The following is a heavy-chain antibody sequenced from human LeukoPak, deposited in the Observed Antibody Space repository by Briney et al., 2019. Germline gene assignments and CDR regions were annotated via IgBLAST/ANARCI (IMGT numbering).Heavy chain of an antibody. D-gene: IGHD6-13*01. CDR1: GGSISSYY. CDR2: IYYSGST. V-gene: IGHV4-59*08. Sequence: PSETLSLTCTVSGGSISSYYWSWIRQPPGKGLEWIGYIYYSGSTNYNPSLKSRVTKSVDTSKNQFSLKLSSVTAADTAVYYCARARSGIAGFDPWGQGTLVTVSS. J-gene: IGHJ5*02. CDR3: ARARSGIAGFDP.